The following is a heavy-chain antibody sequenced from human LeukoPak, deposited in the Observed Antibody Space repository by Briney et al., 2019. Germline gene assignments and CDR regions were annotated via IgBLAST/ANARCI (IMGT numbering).Heavy chain of an antibody. D-gene: IGHD7-27*01. J-gene: IGHJ3*02. Sequence: GGPLRLSCAASGFTFSSYEMNWVRQAPGKGLEWISYIGGSGGTIFYADSVKGRFTTSRDNAKNTHFLQMDNLRVDDTAIYYRAREGVVDWGDPFDIWGQGATVTVSS. V-gene: IGHV3-48*03. CDR1: GFTFSSYE. CDR3: AREGVVDWGDPFDI. CDR2: IGGSGGTI.